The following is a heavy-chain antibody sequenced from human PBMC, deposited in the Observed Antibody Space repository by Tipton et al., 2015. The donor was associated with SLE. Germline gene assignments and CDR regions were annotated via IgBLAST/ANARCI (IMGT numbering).Heavy chain of an antibody. CDR3: AVEAPLNV. J-gene: IGHJ6*04. CDR1: GDSISNYY. V-gene: IGHV4-59*04. Sequence: TLSLTCTVSGDSISNYYWNWIRQSPGKGLEWIGEINHGVVTNYNPSLKSRVTMAADTSKNQFSLNLNSVTAADTAVYYCAVEAPLNVWGKGTTVTVSS. D-gene: IGHD5-24*01. CDR2: INHGVVT.